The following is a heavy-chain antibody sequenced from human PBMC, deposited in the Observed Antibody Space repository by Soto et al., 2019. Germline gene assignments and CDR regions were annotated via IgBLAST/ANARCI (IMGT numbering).Heavy chain of an antibody. D-gene: IGHD3-16*02. Sequence: QVLLVESGGGVVQPGRSLRLSCAASGFIFSNYDMHWVRQAPGKGLEWVAFISYDGSDKYYADSVKGRFTISRDNSKNTLFLQMNSLRVEDTALYYCAGMITFGGVLVDWGQGTLVTVSS. V-gene: IGHV3-30*03. CDR2: ISYDGSDK. CDR1: GFIFSNYD. CDR3: AGMITFGGVLVD. J-gene: IGHJ4*02.